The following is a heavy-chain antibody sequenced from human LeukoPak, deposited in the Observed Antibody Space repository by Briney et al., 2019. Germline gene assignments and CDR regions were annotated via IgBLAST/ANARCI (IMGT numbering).Heavy chain of an antibody. CDR2: IEQDGSEK. V-gene: IGHV3-7*01. CDR3: ASAPRGYSYGSLDY. J-gene: IGHJ4*02. Sequence: GGSLRLSCAASGFTFSRYWMSWVRQAPGKALEWVTNIEQDGSEKYYVDSVKGRFTISRDNAKNSLYLQMNSLRAEDTAVYYCASAPRGYSYGSLDYWGQGTLVTVSS. D-gene: IGHD5-18*01. CDR1: GFTFSRYW.